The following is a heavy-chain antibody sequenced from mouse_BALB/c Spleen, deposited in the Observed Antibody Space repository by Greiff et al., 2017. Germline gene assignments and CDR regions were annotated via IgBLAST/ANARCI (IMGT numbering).Heavy chain of an antibody. V-gene: IGHV3-2*02. Sequence: EVKLMESGPGLVKPSQSLSLTCTVTGYSITSDYAWNWIRQFPGNKLEWMGYISYSGSTSCNPSLKSRISITRDTSKNQFFLQLNSVTTEDTATYYCARTPLYDYDKSYWGQGTLVTVSA. CDR2: ISYSGST. CDR1: GYSITSDYA. CDR3: ARTPLYDYDKSY. D-gene: IGHD2-4*01. J-gene: IGHJ3*01.